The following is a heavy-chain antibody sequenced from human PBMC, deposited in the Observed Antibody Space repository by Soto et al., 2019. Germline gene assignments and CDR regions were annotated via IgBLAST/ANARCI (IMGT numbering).Heavy chain of an antibody. J-gene: IGHJ4*02. V-gene: IGHV4-31*03. Sequence: PSETLSLTCTVSGGSISSGGYYWSWIRQHPGKGLECIGYIYYSGSTYYNPSLKSRVTISVDTSKNQFSLKLSSVTAADTAVYYCALDVDSSGYPDYWGQGTLVTVSS. CDR2: IYYSGST. CDR1: GGSISSGGYY. D-gene: IGHD3-22*01. CDR3: ALDVDSSGYPDY.